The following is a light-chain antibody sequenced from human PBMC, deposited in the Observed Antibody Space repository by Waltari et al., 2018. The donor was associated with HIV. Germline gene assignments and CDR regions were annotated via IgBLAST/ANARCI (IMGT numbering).Light chain of an antibody. CDR1: ALPKQY. J-gene: IGLJ3*02. CDR3: QSADSNASLWV. CDR2: KDT. Sequence: SYELTQPPSVSVSPGQTARITCSGDALPKQYAYWYQQRPGQAPGLVVYKDTERPSGIPVLFSGSSSGTTATLTIIGVQAQDEADYHCQSADSNASLWVFGGGTKLTVL. V-gene: IGLV3-25*03.